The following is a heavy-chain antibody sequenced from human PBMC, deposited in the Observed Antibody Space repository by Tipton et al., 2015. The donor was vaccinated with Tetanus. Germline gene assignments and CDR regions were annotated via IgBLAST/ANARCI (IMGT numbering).Heavy chain of an antibody. Sequence: TLSLTCTVSGGSISSYYWSWIRQPPGKGLEWIGYIYYSGSTNYNPSLKSRVTISVDTSKNQFSLKLSSVTAADTAVYYCARVVPAWGDSQTGWFDPWGQGTLVTVSS. CDR2: IYYSGST. CDR3: ARVVPAWGDSQTGWFDP. CDR1: GGSISSYY. D-gene: IGHD3-10*01. V-gene: IGHV4-59*01. J-gene: IGHJ5*02.